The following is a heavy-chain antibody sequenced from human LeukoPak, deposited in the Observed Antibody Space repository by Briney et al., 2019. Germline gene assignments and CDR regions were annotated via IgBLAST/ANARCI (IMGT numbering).Heavy chain of an antibody. J-gene: IGHJ2*01. V-gene: IGHV3-48*01. CDR1: GFTFSSYS. Sequence: GGSLRLSCATYGFTFSSYSMNWVRQAPGKGLEWVSYISSSSSTIYYADSVKGRFTISRDNAKNSLYLQMNSLRAEDTAVYYCARVGYCSGGSCYWYFDLWGRGTLVTVSS. CDR3: ARVGYCSGGSCYWYFDL. D-gene: IGHD2-15*01. CDR2: ISSSSSTI.